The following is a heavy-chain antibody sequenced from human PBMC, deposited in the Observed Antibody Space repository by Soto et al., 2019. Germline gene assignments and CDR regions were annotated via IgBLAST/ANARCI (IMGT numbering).Heavy chain of an antibody. J-gene: IGHJ6*02. Sequence: QVQLVQSGAAVKKPGSSVPVSCQASGGTFSSYAISWVRQAPGHGLEWRGGIIPIFGTANCAQKFQGRVTITADESTSTAYIELSSLRSEDTAVYYWARHVPAAGYYYGMDVWGQGTTVTVS. CDR1: GGTFSSYA. CDR2: IIPIFGTA. D-gene: IGHD2-2*01. CDR3: ARHVPAAGYYYGMDV. V-gene: IGHV1-69*12.